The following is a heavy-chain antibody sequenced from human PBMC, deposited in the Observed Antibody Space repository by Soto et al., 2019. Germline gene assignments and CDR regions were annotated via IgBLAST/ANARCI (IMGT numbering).Heavy chain of an antibody. J-gene: IGHJ2*01. CDR2: IYYSGST. CDR1: GGSISSGGYY. CDR3: ARDQYGDNWYFDL. V-gene: IGHV4-31*03. Sequence: QVQLQESGPGLVKPSQTLSLTCTVSGGSISSGGYYWSWIRQHPGKGLEWIGYIYYSGSTYYNPSLKSRVTISVDTSKNQFSLKLSSVTAADTTVYYCARDQYGDNWYFDLWGRGTLVTVSS. D-gene: IGHD4-17*01.